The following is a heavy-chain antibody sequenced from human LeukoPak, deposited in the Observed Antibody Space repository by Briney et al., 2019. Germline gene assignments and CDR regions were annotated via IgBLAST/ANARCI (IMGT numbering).Heavy chain of an antibody. Sequence: SETLSLTCTVSGGSISSYYWSWIRQPPGKGLEWIGYIYYSGSTNYNPPLKSRVTISVDTSKNQFSLKLSSVTAADTAVYYCARDPGTYDFWSGYYPAWFDPWGQGTLVTVSS. J-gene: IGHJ5*02. V-gene: IGHV4-59*01. D-gene: IGHD3-3*01. CDR3: ARDPGTYDFWSGYYPAWFDP. CDR1: GGSISSYY. CDR2: IYYSGST.